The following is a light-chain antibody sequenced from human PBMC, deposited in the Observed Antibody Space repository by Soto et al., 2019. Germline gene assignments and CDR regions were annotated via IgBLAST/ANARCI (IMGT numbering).Light chain of an antibody. CDR1: HTISSSY. CDR3: QQRHNWIT. V-gene: IGKV3D-20*02. CDR2: GIS. Sequence: EILLTQSPGTLSLSPGERATLSCGASHTISSSYLAWYQQQPGHAPRLLMYGISRRATGIPDRFSGSGFGTDFTLTFSSLEPEDFAVYYCQQRHNWITFGQGTRLEIK. J-gene: IGKJ5*01.